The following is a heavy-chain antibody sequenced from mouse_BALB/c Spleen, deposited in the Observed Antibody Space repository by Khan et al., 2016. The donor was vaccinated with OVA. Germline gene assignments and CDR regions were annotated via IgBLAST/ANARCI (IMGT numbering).Heavy chain of an antibody. CDR1: GFTFSSFG. Sequence: EVELVESGGGLVQPGGSRKLSCSASGFTFSSFGMHWVRQAPEKGLEWVAYISSGSNTSYYADTLKGRFTISRDNPKNTLFLQMTSLRSEDTAIYYCTRDSYGYMGYFDYWGQGTTLTVSS. V-gene: IGHV5-17*02. D-gene: IGHD1-2*01. J-gene: IGHJ2*01. CDR3: TRDSYGYMGYFDY. CDR2: ISSGSNTS.